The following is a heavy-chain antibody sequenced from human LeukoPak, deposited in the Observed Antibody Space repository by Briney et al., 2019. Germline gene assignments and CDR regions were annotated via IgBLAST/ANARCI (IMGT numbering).Heavy chain of an antibody. D-gene: IGHD5-18*01. CDR2: IYSSGST. J-gene: IGHJ4*02. Sequence: SETLSLTCTVSGGSISSGGYFWNWLRQLPGKGLEWIGYIYSSGSTYNPSLKSRVIISLDTSKNQFSLKLNSVTAADTAVYYCARGGKKTAMVTSWGQGTLVTVPS. V-gene: IGHV4-31*03. CDR1: GGSISSGGYF. CDR3: ARGGKKTAMVTS.